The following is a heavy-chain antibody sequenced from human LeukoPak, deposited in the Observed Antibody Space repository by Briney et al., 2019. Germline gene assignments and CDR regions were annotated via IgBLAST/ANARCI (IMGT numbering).Heavy chain of an antibody. D-gene: IGHD6-13*01. Sequence: ASVKVSCKASGYTFTGYYMHWVRQAPGQGLEWMGRINPNSGGTNYAQKFQGRVTMTRDTSISTAYMELSRLRSDDTAVYYCARGIAAVVHFDYWGQGTLVTVSS. CDR2: INPNSGGT. CDR3: ARGIAAVVHFDY. V-gene: IGHV1-2*06. CDR1: GYTFTGYY. J-gene: IGHJ4*02.